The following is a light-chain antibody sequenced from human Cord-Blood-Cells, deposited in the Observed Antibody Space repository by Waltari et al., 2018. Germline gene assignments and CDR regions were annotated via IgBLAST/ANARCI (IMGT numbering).Light chain of an antibody. CDR3: QQYNSYWT. V-gene: IGKV1-5*01. J-gene: IGKJ1*01. CDR2: DAS. CDR1: QSISSW. Sequence: GDRVTITFRASQSISSWLAWYQQKPGKAPELLIYDASSLESGVPSRFSGSGSGTEFTLTISSLQPDDFATYYCQQYNSYWTFGQGTKVEIK.